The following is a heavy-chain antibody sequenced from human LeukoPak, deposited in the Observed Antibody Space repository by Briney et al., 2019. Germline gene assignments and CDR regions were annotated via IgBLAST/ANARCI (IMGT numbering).Heavy chain of an antibody. Sequence: GGSLRLSCAASGFTFSSYEMNWVRQAPGKGLEWVSYISSSSSYIYYADSVKGRFTISRDNAKNSLYLQMNSLRAEDTAVYYCARVGMVRGVIIMSFDYWGQGTLVTVSS. CDR2: ISSSSSYI. J-gene: IGHJ4*02. CDR3: ARVGMVRGVIIMSFDY. V-gene: IGHV3-21*05. D-gene: IGHD3-10*01. CDR1: GFTFSSYE.